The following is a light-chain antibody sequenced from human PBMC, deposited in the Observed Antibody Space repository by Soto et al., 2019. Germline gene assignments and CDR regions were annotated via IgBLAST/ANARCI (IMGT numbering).Light chain of an antibody. Sequence: QSVLTQPPSASGTPGQTVTIFCSGTSSNIGNNYVYWYQQFPGTAPKLLINRNNQRPSGVPDRFSGSKSCTSASLAISGLLYEDEADDSCAAWYDRLNGPVFGGGTKVTVL. V-gene: IGLV1-47*01. CDR1: SSNIGNNY. CDR2: RNN. J-gene: IGLJ3*02. CDR3: AAWYDRLNGPV.